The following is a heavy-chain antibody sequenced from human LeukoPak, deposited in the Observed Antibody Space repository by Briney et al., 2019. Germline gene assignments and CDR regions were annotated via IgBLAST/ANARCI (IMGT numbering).Heavy chain of an antibody. Sequence: SETLSLTCTVSDGSISSSSYYWGWIRQPPGKGLEWIASIYSSGSTYYNPSLKSRDTISVDTSKNQFSLKLSSVTAADTAVYYCVRLNRRDGYNPTKSAFDYWGQGTLVTVSS. CDR1: DGSISSSSYY. V-gene: IGHV4-39*07. J-gene: IGHJ4*02. CDR3: VRLNRRDGYNPTKSAFDY. D-gene: IGHD5-24*01. CDR2: IYSSGST.